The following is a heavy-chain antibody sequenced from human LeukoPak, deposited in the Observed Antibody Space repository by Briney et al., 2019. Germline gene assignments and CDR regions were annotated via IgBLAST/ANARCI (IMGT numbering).Heavy chain of an antibody. CDR3: ARADHNDYDILTGYYWAFDI. D-gene: IGHD3-9*01. J-gene: IGHJ3*02. CDR1: GGSISSSSYY. CDR2: IYYSGST. Sequence: PSETLSLTCTVSGGSISSSSYYWGWIRQPPGKGLEWIGSIYYSGSTYHNPSLKSRVTISVDTSKNQFSLKLSSVTAADTAVYYCARADHNDYDILTGYYWAFDIWGQGTMVTVSS. V-gene: IGHV4-39*07.